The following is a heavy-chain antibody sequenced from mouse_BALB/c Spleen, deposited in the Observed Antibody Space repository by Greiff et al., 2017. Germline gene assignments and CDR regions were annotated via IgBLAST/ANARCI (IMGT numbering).Heavy chain of an antibody. CDR2: INPSSGYT. CDR3: ARSAGNFYYFDY. Sequence: VKLMESGAELARPGASVKMSCKASGYTFTSYTMHWVKQRPGQGLEWIGYINPSSGYTNYNQKFKDKATLTADKSSSTAYMQLSSLTSEDSAVYYCARSAGNFYYFDYWGQGTTLTVSS. V-gene: IGHV1-4*01. CDR1: GYTFTSYT. J-gene: IGHJ2*01.